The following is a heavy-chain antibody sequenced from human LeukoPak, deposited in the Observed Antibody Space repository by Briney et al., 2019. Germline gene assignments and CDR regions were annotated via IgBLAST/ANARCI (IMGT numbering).Heavy chain of an antibody. D-gene: IGHD3-10*01. Sequence: GGSLRLSCAASGFTFSSYNMPWDRQAPGKGLEWVSYISERGGSTTYADSVKGRFTISRDTSLNTLYLQMNNLRAEDTAVYFCAKRGVVIRGILVIGYHQEAYHYDFWGQGVLVTVSS. J-gene: IGHJ4*02. CDR1: GFTFSSYN. V-gene: IGHV3-23*01. CDR3: AKRGVVIRGILVIGYHQEAYHYDF. CDR2: ISERGGST.